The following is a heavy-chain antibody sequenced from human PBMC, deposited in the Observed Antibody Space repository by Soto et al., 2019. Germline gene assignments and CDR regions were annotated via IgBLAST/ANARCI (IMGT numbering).Heavy chain of an antibody. CDR3: AREGGDYHVHSYYFDY. CDR2: INPSGGST. Sequence: GASVKVSCKASGYTFTSYYMHWVRQAPGQGLEWMGIINPSGGSTSYAQKFQGRVTMTRDTSTSTVYMELSSLRSEDTAVYYCAREGGDYHVHSYYFDYWGQGTLVTVSS. V-gene: IGHV1-46*01. CDR1: GYTFTSYY. J-gene: IGHJ4*02. D-gene: IGHD4-17*01.